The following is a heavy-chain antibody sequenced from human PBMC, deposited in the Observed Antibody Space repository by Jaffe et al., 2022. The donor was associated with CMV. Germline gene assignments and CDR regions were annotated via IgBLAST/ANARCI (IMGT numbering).Heavy chain of an antibody. V-gene: IGHV1-2*02. D-gene: IGHD6-13*01. J-gene: IGHJ6*02. CDR3: ARGVAAAGTVGYYYYGMDV. Sequence: QVQLVQSGAEVKKPGASVKVSCKASGYTFTGYYMHWVRQAPGQGLEWMGWINPNSGGTNYAQKFQGRVTMTRDTSISTAYMELSRLRSDDTAVYYCARGVAAAGTVGYYYYGMDVWGQGTTVTVSS. CDR1: GYTFTGYY. CDR2: INPNSGGT.